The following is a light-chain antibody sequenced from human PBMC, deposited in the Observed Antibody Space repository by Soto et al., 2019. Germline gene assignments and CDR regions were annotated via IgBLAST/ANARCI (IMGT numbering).Light chain of an antibody. Sequence: QSALTQPPSASGSPGQSVTISCTGTSSDVGGYNYVSWYQQHTGKAPKLMISEVSKRPSGVPDRFSGSKSGNTASLTVSGLHAEDEADYHCSSFASNNNLVFGGGTKLTVL. V-gene: IGLV2-8*01. J-gene: IGLJ2*01. CDR2: EVS. CDR3: SSFASNNNLV. CDR1: SSDVGGYNY.